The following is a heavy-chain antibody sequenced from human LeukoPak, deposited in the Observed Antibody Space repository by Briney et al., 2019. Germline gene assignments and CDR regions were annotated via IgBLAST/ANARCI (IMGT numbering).Heavy chain of an antibody. J-gene: IGHJ5*02. V-gene: IGHV4-30-2*01. CDR1: GGSISSGGYS. CDR3: ARCSTVTTWWFDP. D-gene: IGHD4-11*01. Sequence: PSETLSLTCAVSGGSISSGGYSWSWIRQPPGKGLEWIGYIYHSGSTYYNPSLKSRVTISVDRSKNQFSLKLSSVTAADTAVYYRARCSTVTTWWFDPWGQGTLVTVSS. CDR2: IYHSGST.